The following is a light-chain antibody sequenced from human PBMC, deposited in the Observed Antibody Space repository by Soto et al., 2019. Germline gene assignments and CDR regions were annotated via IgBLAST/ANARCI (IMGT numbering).Light chain of an antibody. V-gene: IGLV2-8*01. J-gene: IGLJ1*01. CDR2: EVN. CDR1: SSDVGGYKD. CDR3: SSYAGINNLGV. Sequence: QSALTQPPSASGSPGQSVTISCTGTSSDVGGYKDVSWDQQHTGQAPKLMLFEVNKRPSGVPDRFSGSKSGNTASLTVSGLQAEDEADYYCSSYAGINNLGVFGTGTKLTVL.